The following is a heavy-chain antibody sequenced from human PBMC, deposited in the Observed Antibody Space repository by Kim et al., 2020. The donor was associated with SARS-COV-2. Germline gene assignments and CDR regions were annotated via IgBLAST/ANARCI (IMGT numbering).Heavy chain of an antibody. CDR3: ATNGGSGTVRVCAY. CDR2: VHGTTSGGTA. Sequence: GGSLRLSCGASGFTFTNAEMTWIRQPPGKGPEWVGRVHGTTSGGTADYAAPVKGRFTISRDDSDNMVHLQMNSLRTEDTAVYYCATNGGSGTVRVCAYWGQGTLVTVSS. CDR1: GFTFTNAE. D-gene: IGHD3-10*01. J-gene: IGHJ4*02. V-gene: IGHV3-15*05.